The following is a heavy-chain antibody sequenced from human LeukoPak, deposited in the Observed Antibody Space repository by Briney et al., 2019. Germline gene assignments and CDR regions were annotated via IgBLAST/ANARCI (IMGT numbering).Heavy chain of an antibody. D-gene: IGHD2-2*02. V-gene: IGHV1-69*04. Sequence: SVKVSCKASGGTFSSYAISWVRQAPGQGLEWMGRIIPILGIANYAQKFQGRVTITADKSTSTAYMELSSLRSEDTAVYYCARDGVPAAIPNYYYYMDVWGKGTTVTVSS. CDR2: IIPILGIA. J-gene: IGHJ6*03. CDR1: GGTFSSYA. CDR3: ARDGVPAAIPNYYYYMDV.